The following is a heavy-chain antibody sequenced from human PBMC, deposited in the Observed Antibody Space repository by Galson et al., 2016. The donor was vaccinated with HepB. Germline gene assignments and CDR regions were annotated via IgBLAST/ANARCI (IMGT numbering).Heavy chain of an antibody. Sequence: SLRLSCAASGLTFSSYAMTWVRQAPGKGLEWVSSISRHGDSKYYADSVKGRFTISRDNSKSAFYLEINSLRANDTAVYYCALRGGDYRGQGTLITVSS. J-gene: IGHJ4*02. CDR1: GLTFSSYA. D-gene: IGHD3-16*01. V-gene: IGHV3-23*01. CDR2: ISRHGDSK. CDR3: ALRGGDY.